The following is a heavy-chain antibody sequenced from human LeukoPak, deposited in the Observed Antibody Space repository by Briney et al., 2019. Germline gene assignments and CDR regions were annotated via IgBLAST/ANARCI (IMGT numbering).Heavy chain of an antibody. CDR3: ARGRDYGDPGDY. CDR2: ISSSSSYT. J-gene: IGHJ4*02. Sequence: GGSLRLSCAGSGFTFSDYYMSWIRQAPGKGLEWVSYISSSSSYTNYADSVKGRFTISRDNAKNSLYLQMNSLRAEDTAVYYCARGRDYGDPGDYWGQGTLVTVSS. CDR1: GFTFSDYY. V-gene: IGHV3-11*06. D-gene: IGHD4-17*01.